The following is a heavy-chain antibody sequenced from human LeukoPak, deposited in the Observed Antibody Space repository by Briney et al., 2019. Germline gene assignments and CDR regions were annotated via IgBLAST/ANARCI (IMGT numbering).Heavy chain of an antibody. J-gene: IGHJ2*01. CDR2: IYYSGST. D-gene: IGHD7-27*01. CDR1: GGSISSYY. CDR3: ARAGRYWYFDL. V-gene: IGHV4-59*01. Sequence: MPSETLSLTCTVSGGSISSYYWSWIRQPPGKGLEWIGYIYYSGSTNYNPSLKSRVTISVDTSKNQFSLKLSSVTAADTAVYYCARAGRYWYFDLWGRGTLVTVSS.